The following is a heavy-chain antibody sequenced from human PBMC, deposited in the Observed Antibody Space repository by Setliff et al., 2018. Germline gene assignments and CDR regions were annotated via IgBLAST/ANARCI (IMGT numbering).Heavy chain of an antibody. V-gene: IGHV1-69*05. CDR3: ARGPYSSGWYYFDY. CDR1: GGTFSSYA. CDR2: IIPIFGTA. J-gene: IGHJ4*02. Sequence: GASVKVSCKASGGTFSSYAISWVRQAPGQGLEWMGGIIPIFGTANYAQKFQGRVTMTRDTSITTAFMELSRLRSDDTAVYYCARGPYSSGWYYFDYWGQGTLVTVSS. D-gene: IGHD6-19*01.